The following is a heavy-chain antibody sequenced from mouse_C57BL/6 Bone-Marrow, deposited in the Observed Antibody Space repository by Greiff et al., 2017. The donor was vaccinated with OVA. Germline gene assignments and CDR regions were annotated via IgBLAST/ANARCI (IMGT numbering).Heavy chain of an antibody. CDR1: GFTFSDAW. J-gene: IGHJ3*01. Sequence: EVMLVESGGGLVQPGGSMKLSCAASGFTFSDAWMDWVRQSPEKGLEWVAEIRNKANNHATYYAESVKGRFTISRDDSNSSVYLQMNSLRAEDTGIYYCTRGGLRRWFAYWGQGTLVTVSA. V-gene: IGHV6-6*01. D-gene: IGHD2-4*01. CDR3: TRGGLRRWFAY. CDR2: IRNKANNHAT.